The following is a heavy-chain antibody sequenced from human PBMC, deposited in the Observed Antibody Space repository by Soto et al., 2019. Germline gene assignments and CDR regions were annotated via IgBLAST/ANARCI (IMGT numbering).Heavy chain of an antibody. D-gene: IGHD6-13*01. Sequence: PGGSLRLSCAASGFTFSSYGMHWVRQAPGKGLEWVAVIWYDGSNKYYADSVKGRFTISRDNSKNTLYLQMNSLRAEDTAVYYCARDLRIAAAGKGYNWFDPWGQGTLVTVSS. CDR3: ARDLRIAAAGKGYNWFDP. V-gene: IGHV3-33*01. CDR1: GFTFSSYG. J-gene: IGHJ5*02. CDR2: IWYDGSNK.